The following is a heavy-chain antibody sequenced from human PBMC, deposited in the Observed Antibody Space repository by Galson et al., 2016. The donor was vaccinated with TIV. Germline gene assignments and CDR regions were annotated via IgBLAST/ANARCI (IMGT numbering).Heavy chain of an antibody. CDR3: ARADTTRFSDTSGYYYGDAFDI. V-gene: IGHV4-59*01. J-gene: IGHJ3*02. CDR1: GGSMSSYY. CDR2: IYYSGRT. Sequence: LSLTCTVSGGSMSSYYWSWIRQPPGKGLEWIGYIYYSGRTTYNPSLKSRVTISVDTSKNQFSLKLTSVTAADTAVYYCARADTTRFSDTSGYYYGDAFDIWGQGTMVTVSS. D-gene: IGHD3-22*01.